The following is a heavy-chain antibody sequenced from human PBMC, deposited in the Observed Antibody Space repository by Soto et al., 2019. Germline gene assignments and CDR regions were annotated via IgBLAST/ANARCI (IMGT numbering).Heavy chain of an antibody. V-gene: IGHV3-33*01. CDR3: ARGRKAGTLYYYYMDV. Sequence: GGSLRLTCAASGFTFSSYGMHWVRQAPGKGLEWVAVIWYDGSNKYYADSVKGRVTISRDNSKNTLYLQMNSLRAEDTAVYYCARGRKAGTLYYYYMDVWGKGTTVTVSS. CDR2: IWYDGSNK. CDR1: GFTFSSYG. J-gene: IGHJ6*03.